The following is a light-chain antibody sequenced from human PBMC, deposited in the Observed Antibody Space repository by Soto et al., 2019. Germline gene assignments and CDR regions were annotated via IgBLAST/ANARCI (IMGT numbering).Light chain of an antibody. V-gene: IGLV2-11*01. J-gene: IGLJ2*01. CDR1: NSDIGGYSY. CDR2: DVS. Sequence: QSALTQPHSVSGSPGQSVTISCTGTNSDIGGYSYVSWFRQHPGKAPELMISDVSKRPSGVPDRFSGFRSGNTASLTISGLQGEDEAVYYCCSYAGNYIWLFGGGTKLTVL. CDR3: CSYAGNYIWL.